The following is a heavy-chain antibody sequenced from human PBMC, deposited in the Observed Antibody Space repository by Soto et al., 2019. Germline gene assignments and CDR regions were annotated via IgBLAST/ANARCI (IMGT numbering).Heavy chain of an antibody. CDR1: GFTFSSYS. V-gene: IGHV3-21*01. CDR3: ARNHPRSGWFDP. J-gene: IGHJ5*02. CDR2: ISSSSSYI. Sequence: EVQLVESGGGLVKPGGSLRLSCAASGFTFSSYSMNWVRQAPGKGLEWVSSISSSSSYIYYAYSVKGRFTISRDNAKNSLYLQMNSLRAEDTAVYYCARNHPRSGWFDPWGQGTLVTVSS.